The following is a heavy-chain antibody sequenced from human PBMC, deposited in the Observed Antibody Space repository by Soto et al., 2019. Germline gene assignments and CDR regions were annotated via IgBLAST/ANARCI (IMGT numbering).Heavy chain of an antibody. J-gene: IGHJ6*02. D-gene: IGHD3-3*01. Sequence: VGSLRLSCSASGFTFSSYAMHWVRQAPGKGLEYVSAISSNGGSTYYADSVKGRFTISRDNSKNTLYLQMSSLRAEDTAVYYCVKDGGLRFLEWLLSLDVWAKGPRSPSP. V-gene: IGHV3-64D*06. CDR1: GFTFSSYA. CDR3: VKDGGLRFLEWLLSLDV. CDR2: ISSNGGST.